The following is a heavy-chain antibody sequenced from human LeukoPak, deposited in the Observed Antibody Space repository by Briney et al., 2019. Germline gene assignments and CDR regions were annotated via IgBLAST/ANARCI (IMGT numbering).Heavy chain of an antibody. CDR3: ARVHGSGSYYGGWFDP. Sequence: SETLSLTCAVSGGSISSGGYSWSWIRQPPGKGLEWIGYIYYSGSTYYNPSLKSRVTISVDTSKNQFSLKLSSVTAADTAVYYCARVHGSGSYYGGWFDPWGQGTLVTVSS. J-gene: IGHJ5*02. D-gene: IGHD3-10*01. V-gene: IGHV4-30-4*07. CDR1: GGSISSGGYS. CDR2: IYYSGST.